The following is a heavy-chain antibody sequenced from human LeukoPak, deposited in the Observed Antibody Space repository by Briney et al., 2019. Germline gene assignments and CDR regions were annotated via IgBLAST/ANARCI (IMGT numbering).Heavy chain of an antibody. J-gene: IGHJ5*02. CDR2: MNPNSGNT. V-gene: IGHV1-8*01. CDR1: GCTFTSYD. CDR3: ARGPRRIVRGGVYWFDP. Sequence: ASVKVSCKASGCTFTSYDINWVRQATGQGLEWMGWMNPNSGNTGYAQKFQGRVTMTRNTSISTAYMELSSLRSEDTAVYYCARGPRRIVRGGVYWFDPWGQGTLVTVSS. D-gene: IGHD3-10*01.